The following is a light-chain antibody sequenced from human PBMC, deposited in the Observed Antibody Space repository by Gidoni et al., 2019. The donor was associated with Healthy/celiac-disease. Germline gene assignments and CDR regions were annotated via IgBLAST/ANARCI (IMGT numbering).Light chain of an antibody. CDR2: AAS. Sequence: DTQMTQSPFSLSAPVGDRVTITCRASQSISSHLNWYQQKPGKAPKLLIYAASSLQGGVPSRFSGSGSGTDFTLTISSLQPEDFATYYCQQSYSTPRTFGQGTKVEIK. V-gene: IGKV1-39*01. J-gene: IGKJ1*01. CDR1: QSISSH. CDR3: QQSYSTPRT.